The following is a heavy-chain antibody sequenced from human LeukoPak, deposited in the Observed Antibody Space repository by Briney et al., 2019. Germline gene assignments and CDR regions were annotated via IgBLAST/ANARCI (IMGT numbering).Heavy chain of an antibody. D-gene: IGHD4-11*01. CDR3: AIVALRPIDYSNPEFDP. V-gene: IGHV3-9*01. CDR2: ISWNSGSI. Sequence: GGSLRLSCAASGFTFDDYAMHWVRQAPGKGLEWVSGISWNSGSIGYADSVKGQFTASRDNAENSMYLQMNSLRAEDTAVYYCAIVALRPIDYSNPEFDPWGQGTLVTVSS. CDR1: GFTFDDYA. J-gene: IGHJ5*02.